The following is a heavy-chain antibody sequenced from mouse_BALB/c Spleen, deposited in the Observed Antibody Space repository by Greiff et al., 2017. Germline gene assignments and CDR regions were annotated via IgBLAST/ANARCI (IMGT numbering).Heavy chain of an antibody. CDR3: ARFYDGDTWFAY. Sequence: QVQLQQSGAELAKPGASVKMSCKASGYTFTSYWMHWVKQRPGQGLEWIGYINPSTGYTEYNQKFKDKATLTADKSSSTAYMQLSSLTSEDSSVYYCARFYDGDTWFAYWGQGTLVTVSA. V-gene: IGHV1-7*01. CDR1: GYTFTSYW. CDR2: INPSTGYT. J-gene: IGHJ3*01. D-gene: IGHD2-3*01.